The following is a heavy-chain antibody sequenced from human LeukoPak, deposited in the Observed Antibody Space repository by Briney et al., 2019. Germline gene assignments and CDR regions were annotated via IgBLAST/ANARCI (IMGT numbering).Heavy chain of an antibody. D-gene: IGHD4-17*01. CDR1: GGPISSYY. J-gene: IGHJ4*02. V-gene: IGHV4-59*01. Sequence: KPSETLSLTYTVSGGPISSYYWSWIRQPPGKGLEWIGYIYYSGSTNYNPSLKSRVTISVDTSKNQFSLKLSSVTAADTAVYYCAGGGTTVTYDYWGQGTLVTVSS. CDR3: AGGGTTVTYDY. CDR2: IYYSGST.